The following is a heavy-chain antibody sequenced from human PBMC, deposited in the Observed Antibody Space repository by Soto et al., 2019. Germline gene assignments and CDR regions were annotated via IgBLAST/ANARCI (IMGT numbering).Heavy chain of an antibody. D-gene: IGHD2-2*01. V-gene: IGHV3-48*01. CDR1: GFTFSSYS. Sequence: GGSLRLSCAASGFTFSSYSMNWVRQAPGKGLEWVSYISSSSSTIYYADSVKGRFTISRDNAKNSLYLQMNSLRAEDTAVYYCARGIGYCSSTSCYEGSGYYYYYMDVWGKGTTVTVSS. CDR2: ISSSSSTI. CDR3: ARGIGYCSSTSCYEGSGYYYYYMDV. J-gene: IGHJ6*03.